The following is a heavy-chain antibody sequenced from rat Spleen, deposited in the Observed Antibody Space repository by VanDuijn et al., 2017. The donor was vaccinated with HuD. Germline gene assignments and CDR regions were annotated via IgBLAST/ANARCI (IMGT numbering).Heavy chain of an antibody. V-gene: IGHV5S10*01. J-gene: IGHJ4*01. CDR1: GFTFSNYN. D-gene: IGHD1-2*01. CDR3: ATYDPYYSSYMDVMDA. Sequence: EVQLVESGGGLVQPGRSMKLSCSASGFTFSNYNMAWVRQAPKKGLEWVATIIYDGSRTYYRDSVKGRFTISRDNAKSTLYLQMDSLRSEDTATYYCATYDPYYSSYMDVMDAWGQGASVTVSS. CDR2: IIYDGSRT.